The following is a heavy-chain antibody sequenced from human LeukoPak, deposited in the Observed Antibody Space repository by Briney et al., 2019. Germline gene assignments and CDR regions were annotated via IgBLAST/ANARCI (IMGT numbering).Heavy chain of an antibody. J-gene: IGHJ2*01. V-gene: IGHV1-8*01. Sequence: EASVKVSCKASGYTFTSYDINWVRQATGQGLEWMGWMNPNSGNTGYAQKFQGRLSFTRNTSINTAYMELSSLRSEDTAVYYCARGPRVFGVVLSSHWFFDVWGRGTLVTVSS. CDR1: GYTFTSYD. CDR3: ARGPRVFGVVLSSHWFFDV. CDR2: MNPNSGNT. D-gene: IGHD3-3*01.